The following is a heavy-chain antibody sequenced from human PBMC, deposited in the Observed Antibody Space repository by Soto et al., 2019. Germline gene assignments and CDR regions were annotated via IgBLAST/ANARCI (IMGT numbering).Heavy chain of an antibody. Sequence: SETQCLTSTVSGGSIRGYDWSWIRQPPGKGLEWIGYIYYSGITNYNPSLKSRVTISVDTSKNQFSLRLSSVTAADTAVYYCARYKSNYYYGMDVWGQGTTVTVSS. V-gene: IGHV4-59*01. CDR2: IYYSGIT. CDR1: GGSIRGYD. D-gene: IGHD1-20*01. CDR3: ARYKSNYYYGMDV. J-gene: IGHJ6*02.